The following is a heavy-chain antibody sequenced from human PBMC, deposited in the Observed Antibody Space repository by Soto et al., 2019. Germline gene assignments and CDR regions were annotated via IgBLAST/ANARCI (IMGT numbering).Heavy chain of an antibody. CDR3: ARYYDFWSGYYTGRLNNWFDP. J-gene: IGHJ5*02. V-gene: IGHV3-7*01. Sequence: EVHLVESGGGLVQPGGSLRLSCAASGFTFSSYWMSWVRQAPGKGLEWVANIKQDGSEKYYVDSVKGRFTISRDNAKNSLYLQMNSLRAEDTAVYYCARYYDFWSGYYTGRLNNWFDPWGQGTLVTVSS. CDR2: IKQDGSEK. D-gene: IGHD3-3*01. CDR1: GFTFSSYW.